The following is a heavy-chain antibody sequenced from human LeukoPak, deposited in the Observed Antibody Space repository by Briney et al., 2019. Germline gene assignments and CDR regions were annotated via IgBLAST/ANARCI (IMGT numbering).Heavy chain of an antibody. CDR3: AARHDYGDKFDY. CDR1: GYTFTGYY. D-gene: IGHD4-17*01. CDR2: INPNSGGT. Sequence: ASVKVSCKASGYTFTGYYMHWVRQAPGQGLEWMGWINPNSGGTNYAQKFQGRVTMTRDTSISTAYMELSRLRSDDTAVYYCAARHDYGDKFDYWGQGTLVTVPS. J-gene: IGHJ4*02. V-gene: IGHV1-2*02.